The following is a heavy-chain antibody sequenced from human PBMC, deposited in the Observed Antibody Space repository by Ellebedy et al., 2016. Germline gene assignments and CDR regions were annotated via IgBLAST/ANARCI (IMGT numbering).Heavy chain of an antibody. D-gene: IGHD3-22*01. Sequence: GESLKISCAASGFTFSSNYMSWVRQAPGKGLEWVSAIYSGGSTYYAVSMKGRFTISRDNSKNTLYLQMNSLRAEDTAVDYCARGEARYYDSSDYYKYYFDYWGQGTLVTVSS. CDR3: ARGEARYYDSSDYYKYYFDY. CDR1: GFTFSSNY. CDR2: IYSGGST. V-gene: IGHV3-53*01. J-gene: IGHJ4*02.